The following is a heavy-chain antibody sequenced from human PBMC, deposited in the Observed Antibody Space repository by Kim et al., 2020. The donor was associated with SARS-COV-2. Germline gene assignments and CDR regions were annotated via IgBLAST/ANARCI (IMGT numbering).Heavy chain of an antibody. Sequence: NYAQKLQGRVTMTTDTSTSTAYMGLRSLRSDGTAVYYCAREMVENAFDIWGQGTMVTVSS. D-gene: IGHD2-8*01. V-gene: IGHV1-18*01. J-gene: IGHJ3*02. CDR3: AREMVENAFDI.